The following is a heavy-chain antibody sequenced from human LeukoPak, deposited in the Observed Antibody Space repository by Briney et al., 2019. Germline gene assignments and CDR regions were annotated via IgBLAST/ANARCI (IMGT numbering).Heavy chain of an antibody. Sequence: SETLSLTCVVYGGSFSGYYWSWIRQPPGKGLEWIGEIDHSGTTNYNPSLKCRVTMSVDTSKNQFSLMVSSVTAADTAVYYCATGRNGVVPAPILGVGPWYNYHYMDVWGKGTTVTVSS. D-gene: IGHD2-2*02. V-gene: IGHV4-34*01. CDR3: ATGRNGVVPAPILGVGPWYNYHYMDV. J-gene: IGHJ6*03. CDR2: IDHSGTT. CDR1: GGSFSGYY.